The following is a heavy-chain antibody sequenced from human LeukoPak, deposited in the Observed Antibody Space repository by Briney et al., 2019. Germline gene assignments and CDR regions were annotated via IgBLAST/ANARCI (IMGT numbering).Heavy chain of an antibody. CDR3: AKQPTAHTVTTVFDY. V-gene: IGHV3-9*01. J-gene: IGHJ4*02. CDR1: GFTFGDYA. CDR2: ISWNSGSI. Sequence: SLRLSCAASGFTFGDYAMHWVRQAPGKGLEWVSGISWNSGSIGYADSVKGRFTISRDNAKNSLYLQMNSLRAEDTALYYCAKQPTAHTVTTVFDYWGQGTLVTVSS. D-gene: IGHD4-17*01.